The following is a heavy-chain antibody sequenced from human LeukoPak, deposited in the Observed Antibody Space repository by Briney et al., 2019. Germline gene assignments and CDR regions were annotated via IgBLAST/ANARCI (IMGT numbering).Heavy chain of an antibody. V-gene: IGHV4-39*01. CDR1: GDSVSSGTYY. CDR2: IYYSGST. CDR3: ARSRTALFDY. Sequence: PSETLSLTCTVSGDSVSSGTYYWSWIRQPPGKGLEWIGSIYYSGSTYYNPSLKSRVTISVDTSKNQFSLKLSSVTAADTAVYYCARSRTALFDYWGQGTLVTVSS. D-gene: IGHD1-1*01. J-gene: IGHJ4*02.